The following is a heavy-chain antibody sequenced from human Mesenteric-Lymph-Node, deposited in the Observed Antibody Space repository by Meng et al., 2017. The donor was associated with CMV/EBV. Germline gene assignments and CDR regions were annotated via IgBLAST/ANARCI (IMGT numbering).Heavy chain of an antibody. D-gene: IGHD1-26*01. CDR2: IIGSGAGA. Sequence: GGSLRLSCAASGFIFSGYAMSWVRQAPGQGLQWVSTIIGSGAGAYYADSVKGRFTISRDNSKNTLYLQMNSLRAEDTAVYYCAKDVKTLGGTYGMDVWGQGTTVTVSS. CDR3: AKDVKTLGGTYGMDV. CDR1: GFIFSGYA. V-gene: IGHV3-23*01. J-gene: IGHJ6*02.